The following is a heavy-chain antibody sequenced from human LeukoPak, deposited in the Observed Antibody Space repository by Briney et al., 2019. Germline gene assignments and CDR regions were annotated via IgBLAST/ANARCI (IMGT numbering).Heavy chain of an antibody. V-gene: IGHV3-21*01. D-gene: IGHD3-10*01. CDR1: GFTFSSYS. J-gene: IGHJ6*02. Sequence: KAGGSLRLSCAASGFTFSSYSMNWVRQAPGKGLEWVSSISSSSSYIYYADSVKGRFTISRDNAKNSLYLQMNSLRAEDTAVYYCARDGIAWVGDSLLYYGMDVWGQGTTVTVSS. CDR3: ARDGIAWVGDSLLYYGMDV. CDR2: ISSSSSYI.